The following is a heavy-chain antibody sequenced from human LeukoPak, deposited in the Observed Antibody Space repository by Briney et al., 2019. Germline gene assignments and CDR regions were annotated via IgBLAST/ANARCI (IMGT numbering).Heavy chain of an antibody. CDR3: ARDGLYSGSYYTSGAFDI. D-gene: IGHD1-26*01. CDR2: ISGSGGST. V-gene: IGHV3-23*01. CDR1: GFTFSSYA. Sequence: PGGSLRLSCAASGFTFSSYAMSWVRQAPGKGLEWVSAISGSGGSTYYADSVKGRFTISRDNSKNTLYLQMNSMRAEDTAVYYCARDGLYSGSYYTSGAFDIWGQGTMVTVSS. J-gene: IGHJ3*02.